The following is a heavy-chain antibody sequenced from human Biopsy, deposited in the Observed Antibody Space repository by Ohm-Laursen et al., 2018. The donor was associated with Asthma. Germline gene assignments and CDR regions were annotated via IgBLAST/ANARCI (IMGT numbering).Heavy chain of an antibody. J-gene: IGHJ4*02. Sequence: SVEVSCKSLGGTFNTYVIGWVRQAPGQGLEWMGGINSVFGTTTYPQKFQDRVTITADDSTSTVYMGLSSLRSEDTAVYYCARKAGSCISRTCYSLDFWGQGTLVTVSS. CDR1: GGTFNTYV. D-gene: IGHD2-2*01. CDR2: INSVFGTT. V-gene: IGHV1-69*13. CDR3: ARKAGSCISRTCYSLDF.